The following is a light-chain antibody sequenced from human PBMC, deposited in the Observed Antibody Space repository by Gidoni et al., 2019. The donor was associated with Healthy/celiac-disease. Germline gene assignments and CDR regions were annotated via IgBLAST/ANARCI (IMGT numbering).Light chain of an antibody. J-gene: IGLJ1*01. V-gene: IGLV2-14*01. CDR3: SSYTSSSTLDV. Sequence: QSALTQPASVSGSHGQSITISCTGTSSDVGVYNYVSWYQQHPGNAPNLMIYDVSNRPSGVSNRFSGSKSGNTASLTISGLQAEDEADYYCSSYTSSSTLDVFGTGTKVTVL. CDR1: SSDVGVYNY. CDR2: DVS.